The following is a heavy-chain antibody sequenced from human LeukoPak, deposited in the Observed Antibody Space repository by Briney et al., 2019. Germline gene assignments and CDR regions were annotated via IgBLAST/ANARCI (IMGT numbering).Heavy chain of an antibody. D-gene: IGHD3-10*01. CDR2: ISGSGGST. CDR3: ARGGSQPITMHVFDY. J-gene: IGHJ4*02. CDR1: GFTFSSYA. V-gene: IGHV3-23*01. Sequence: GGSLRLSCAASGFTFSSYAMSWVRQAPGKGLEWVSAISGSGGSTYYADSVKGRFTISRDSSKNTMYMQMNNLRAEDTAVYYCARGGSQPITMHVFDYWGQGTLVTVSS.